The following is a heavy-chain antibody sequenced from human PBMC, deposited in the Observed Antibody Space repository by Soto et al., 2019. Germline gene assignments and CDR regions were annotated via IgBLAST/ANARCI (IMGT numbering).Heavy chain of an antibody. V-gene: IGHV5-51*01. J-gene: IGHJ5*02. CDR1: EYSFINYW. D-gene: IGHD1-1*01. CDR2: IYPADSDT. CDR3: ARLQTDWFDP. Sequence: ASVKVSCKGSEYSFINYWIAWVRQMPGKGLEWLGMIYPADSDTRYSPSFQGQVTISADKSVNTAYLQWSSLKASDSAMYYCARLQTDWFDPWGQGILVTVSS.